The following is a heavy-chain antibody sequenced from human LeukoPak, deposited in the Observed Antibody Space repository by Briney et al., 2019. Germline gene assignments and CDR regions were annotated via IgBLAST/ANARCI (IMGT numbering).Heavy chain of an antibody. J-gene: IGHJ4*02. Sequence: GGSLRLSCAASGFTFSSYAMSWVRQAPGKGLEWVSAISGSGGSTYYADSVKGRFTISRDNSKNTMYLQMNSLKAEDTAVYYCARSSRGVQGVITPPKYWGQGTLVTVSS. CDR3: ARSSRGVQGVITPPKY. CDR1: GFTFSSYA. D-gene: IGHD3-10*01. V-gene: IGHV3-23*01. CDR2: ISGSGGST.